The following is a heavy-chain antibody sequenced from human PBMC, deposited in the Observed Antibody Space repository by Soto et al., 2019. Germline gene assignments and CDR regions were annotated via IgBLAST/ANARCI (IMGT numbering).Heavy chain of an antibody. CDR3: ARDSAYAFDI. Sequence: EVQLVESGGGLVQPGGSLRLSCAASGFSFNDYSMNWVRQAPGKGLEWVSYIGGISSTISYADSVKGRFTISRDNAKNSLFVQRNSLRADDTAVYYCARDSAYAFDIWGQGTMVTVSS. CDR1: GFSFNDYS. J-gene: IGHJ3*02. V-gene: IGHV3-48*01. CDR2: IGGISSTI.